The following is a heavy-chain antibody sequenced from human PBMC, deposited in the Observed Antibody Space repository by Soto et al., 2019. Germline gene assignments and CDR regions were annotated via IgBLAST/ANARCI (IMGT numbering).Heavy chain of an antibody. D-gene: IGHD6-19*01. CDR2: IYHSGST. CDR1: GGSISSGGYS. Sequence: QLQLQESGSGLVKPSQTLSLTCAVSGGSISSGGYSWSWIRQPPGKGLEWIGYIYHSGSTYYNPSLKSRVTIAVDRSKNQFSLKLSSVTAADTAVYYCARAGGLGAVAVDYWGQGTLVTVSS. J-gene: IGHJ4*02. V-gene: IGHV4-30-2*01. CDR3: ARAGGLGAVAVDY.